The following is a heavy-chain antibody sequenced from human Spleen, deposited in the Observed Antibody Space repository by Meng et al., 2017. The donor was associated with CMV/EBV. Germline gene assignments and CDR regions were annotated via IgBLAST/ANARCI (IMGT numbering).Heavy chain of an antibody. CDR3: ARAQPTNYFDY. CDR2: ITSSSSTI. D-gene: IGHD2-2*01. CDR1: GFTFSSYY. V-gene: IGHV3-48*04. Sequence: GESLKISCAASGFTFSSYYMNWVRQAPGKGLEWVSYITSSSSTIYYADSVKGRFTISRDNAKNSLYLQMNSLRAEDTAVYYCARAQPTNYFDYWGQGTLVTVSS. J-gene: IGHJ4*02.